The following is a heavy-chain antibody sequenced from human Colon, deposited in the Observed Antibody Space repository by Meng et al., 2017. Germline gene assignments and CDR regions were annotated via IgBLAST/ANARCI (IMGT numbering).Heavy chain of an antibody. D-gene: IGHD2-21*02. CDR2: ISGSGDTT. CDR1: GLTFSSYA. CDR3: AASLYCGGDCYMGDY. J-gene: IGHJ4*02. Sequence: EVHLVESGGNLVQPGGSLRRSCAGSGLTFSSYALSWVRQAPGKGLEWVSDISGSGDTTYYADSVKGRFTISRDNSKNTLYLQMNSLRAEDTAVYYCAASLYCGGDCYMGDYWGQGTLVTVSS. V-gene: IGHV3-23*04.